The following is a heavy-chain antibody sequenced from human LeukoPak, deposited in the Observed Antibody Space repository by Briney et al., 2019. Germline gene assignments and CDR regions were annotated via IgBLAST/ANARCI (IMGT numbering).Heavy chain of an antibody. CDR2: INHSGST. CDR1: GGSFSGYY. J-gene: IGHJ4*02. Sequence: SETLSLTCAVYGGSFSGYYWSWIRQPPGKGLEWIGEINHSGSTTYNPSLKSRVTISVDTSKNQFSLKLSSVTAADTAVYYCARHGRWVGPAGYWGQGTLVTVSS. V-gene: IGHV4-34*01. D-gene: IGHD4-23*01. CDR3: ARHGRWVGPAGY.